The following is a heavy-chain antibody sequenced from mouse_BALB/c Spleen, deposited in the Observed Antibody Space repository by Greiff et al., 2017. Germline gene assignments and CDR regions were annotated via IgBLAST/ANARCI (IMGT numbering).Heavy chain of an antibody. D-gene: IGHD4-1*01. J-gene: IGHJ1*01. Sequence: EVQGVESGGGLVKPGGSLKLSCAASGFTFSSYTMSWVRQTPEKRLEWVATISSGGSYTYYPDSVKGRFTISRDNAKNTLYLQMSSLKSEDTAMYYCTRESGDWYFDVWGAGTTVTVSS. CDR2: ISSGGSYT. V-gene: IGHV5-6-4*01. CDR1: GFTFSSYT. CDR3: TRESGDWYFDV.